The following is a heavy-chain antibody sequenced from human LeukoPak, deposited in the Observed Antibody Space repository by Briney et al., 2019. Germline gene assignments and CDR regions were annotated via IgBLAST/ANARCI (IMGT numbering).Heavy chain of an antibody. V-gene: IGHV3-7*01. CDR3: AGGAGFLIDY. Sequence: GGSLRLSCAASGFAVSNYWMNWVRQTLGKGPEWVAIIKKDGSEKYYVDSVKGRFTISRDNAKNSLYLQMNSLRADDTAVYFCAGGAGFLIDYWGQGALVTVSS. CDR1: GFAVSNYW. D-gene: IGHD2/OR15-2a*01. CDR2: IKKDGSEK. J-gene: IGHJ4*02.